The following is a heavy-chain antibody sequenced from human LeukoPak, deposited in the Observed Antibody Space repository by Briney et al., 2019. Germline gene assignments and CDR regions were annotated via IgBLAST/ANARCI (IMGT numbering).Heavy chain of an antibody. D-gene: IGHD4-17*01. Sequence: PSETLSLTCAVSGGSISSYYWSWIRQPPGKALEWIGYIYYSGSTNYNPSLKSRVTISVDTSKNQFSLKLSSVTAADTAVYYCARGGTRGDYGDHAPFDPWGQGTLVTVSS. CDR1: GGSISSYY. V-gene: IGHV4-59*01. CDR2: IYYSGST. CDR3: ARGGTRGDYGDHAPFDP. J-gene: IGHJ5*02.